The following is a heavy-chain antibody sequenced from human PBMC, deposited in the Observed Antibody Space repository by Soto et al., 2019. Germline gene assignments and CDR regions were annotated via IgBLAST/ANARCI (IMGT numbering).Heavy chain of an antibody. Sequence: GASLKISCQGSGYSFTNYWVGWVRQIPGRGLEWMGIIYPGDSDTRYSPSFQGQVTISADKSISTAYLQWSSLKASDTAMYYCPRAAAAGKYYYGMDVWGQGTTVTVSS. V-gene: IGHV5-51*01. CDR2: IYPGDSDT. CDR1: GYSFTNYW. CDR3: PRAAAAGKYYYGMDV. J-gene: IGHJ6*02. D-gene: IGHD6-13*01.